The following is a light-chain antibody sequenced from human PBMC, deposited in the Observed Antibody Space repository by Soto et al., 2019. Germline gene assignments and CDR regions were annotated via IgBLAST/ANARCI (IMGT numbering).Light chain of an antibody. CDR1: SSDVGSYRF. V-gene: IGLV2-8*01. Sequence: QSALTQPPSASGSPGQSVTISCTGTSSDVGSYRFVSWYQQHPGKAPKLLIYEVSKRPSGVPDRFSGSKSGNTASLTISGLQAEDEADYYCCSYAGSSTYVFGTGTKVTV. CDR3: CSYAGSSTYV. J-gene: IGLJ1*01. CDR2: EVS.